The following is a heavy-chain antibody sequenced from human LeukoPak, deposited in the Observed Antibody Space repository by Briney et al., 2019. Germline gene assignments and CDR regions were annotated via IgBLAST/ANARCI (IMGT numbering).Heavy chain of an antibody. CDR3: ARDLLYCSSTSCYPYNWFDP. Sequence: GASVTASCTASGYTFTSYGISWVRQAPGQGLEWMGWISAYNGNTNYAQKLQGRVTMTTDTSTSTAYMELRSLRSDDTAVYYCARDLLYCSSTSCYPYNWFDPWGQGTLVTVSS. CDR2: ISAYNGNT. V-gene: IGHV1-18*01. J-gene: IGHJ5*02. D-gene: IGHD2-2*01. CDR1: GYTFTSYG.